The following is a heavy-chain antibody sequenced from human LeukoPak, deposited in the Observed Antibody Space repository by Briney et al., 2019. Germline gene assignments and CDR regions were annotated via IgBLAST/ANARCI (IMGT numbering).Heavy chain of an antibody. CDR3: ARMVASGAIFGRYFDY. V-gene: IGHV3-21*01. CDR2: ISSSSSYI. J-gene: IGHJ4*02. D-gene: IGHD1-26*01. Sequence: GGSLRLSCAASGFTFSSYSMKWVRQAPGKGLEWVSSISSSSSYIYYADSVKGRFTISRDNAKNSLYLQMNSLRAEDTAVYYCARMVASGAIFGRYFDYWGQGTLVTVSS. CDR1: GFTFSSYS.